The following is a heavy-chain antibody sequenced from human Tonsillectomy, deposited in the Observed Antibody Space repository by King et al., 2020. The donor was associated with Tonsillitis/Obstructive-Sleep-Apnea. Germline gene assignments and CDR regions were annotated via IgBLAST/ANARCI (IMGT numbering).Heavy chain of an antibody. V-gene: IGHV3-23*01. Sequence: VQLLESGGGLVQPGGSLRLSCAASGFTFSSYVMSWVRQAPGKGLEWVSVISGSGGSTYYADSVKGRFTITRDNSKNTLYLQMSSLRAEDTAVYYCAKGVRSNTHKDNGFDPWGQGTLVTVSS. CDR3: AKGVRSNTHKDNGFDP. J-gene: IGHJ5*02. D-gene: IGHD4-11*01. CDR2: ISGSGGST. CDR1: GFTFSSYV.